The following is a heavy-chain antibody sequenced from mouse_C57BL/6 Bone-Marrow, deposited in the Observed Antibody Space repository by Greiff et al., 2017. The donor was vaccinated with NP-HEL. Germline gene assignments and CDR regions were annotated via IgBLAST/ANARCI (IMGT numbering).Heavy chain of an antibody. CDR2: IYPGSGNT. CDR3: AREGVLWCDY. Sequence: QVQLKESGAELVRPGASVKLSCKASGYTFTDYYINWVKQRPGQGLEWIARIYPGSGNTYYNEKFKGKATLTAEKSSSTAYMQLSSLTSEDSAVYFCAREGVLWCDYWGQGTTLTVSS. CDR1: GYTFTDYY. D-gene: IGHD1-1*02. J-gene: IGHJ2*01. V-gene: IGHV1-76*01.